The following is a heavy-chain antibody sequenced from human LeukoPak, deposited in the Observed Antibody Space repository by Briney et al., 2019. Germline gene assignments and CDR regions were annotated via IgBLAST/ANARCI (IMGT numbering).Heavy chain of an antibody. V-gene: IGHV3-7*01. CDR1: GFTFSNYW. D-gene: IGHD3-22*01. J-gene: IGHJ1*01. CDR3: ATYSSLNRREFQY. Sequence: GGALRLSCEGSGFTFSNYWMGWVRQAPGKGLQWVANIMTDGSEKYYVDSVKGRFTISRDNAKNSLYLQMNSLRAEATAVYYCATYSSLNRREFQYWGQGTLLTVSS. CDR2: IMTDGSEK.